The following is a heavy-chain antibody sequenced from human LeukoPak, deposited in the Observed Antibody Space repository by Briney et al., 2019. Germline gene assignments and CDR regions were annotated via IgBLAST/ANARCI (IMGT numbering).Heavy chain of an antibody. J-gene: IGHJ4*02. Sequence: PSETLSLTCAVYGGSFSGYYWSWIRQPPGKGLEWIGEINHSGSTNYNPSLKSRVTISVDTSKNQFSLKLSSVTAADTAVYYRARGRSYDSSGYYRRTLFDYWGQGTLVTVSS. D-gene: IGHD3-22*01. V-gene: IGHV4-34*01. CDR3: ARGRSYDSSGYYRRTLFDY. CDR2: INHSGST. CDR1: GGSFSGYY.